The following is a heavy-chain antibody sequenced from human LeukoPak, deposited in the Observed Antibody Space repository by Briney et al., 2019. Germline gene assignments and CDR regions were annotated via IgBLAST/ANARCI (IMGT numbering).Heavy chain of an antibody. D-gene: IGHD6-19*01. CDR3: ARVCHSSGWYRYYYYYGMDV. CDR1: GFTFSSYW. J-gene: IGHJ6*02. Sequence: GGSLRLSCAASGFTFSSYWMSWVRQAPGKGLEWVANIKQDGSEKYYVDSVKGRFTISRDNAKNSLYLQMNSLRAEDTAVYYCARVCHSSGWYRYYYYYGMDVWGQGTTVTVSS. V-gene: IGHV3-7*01. CDR2: IKQDGSEK.